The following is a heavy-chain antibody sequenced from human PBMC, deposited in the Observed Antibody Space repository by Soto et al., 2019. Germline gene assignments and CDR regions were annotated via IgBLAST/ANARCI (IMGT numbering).Heavy chain of an antibody. Sequence: QLQLQESGSGLVKPSQTLSLTCAVSGGSISSGGYSWSWIRQPPGKGLEWIGYIYHSGSTYYNPSLKSRVTRSGDRSKNQFSLKLSSVTAADTAVSYCAAGGGLPRYYWGQGTLVTVSS. V-gene: IGHV4-30-2*01. J-gene: IGHJ4*02. CDR2: IYHSGST. CDR3: AAGGGLPRYY. CDR1: GGSISSGGYS. D-gene: IGHD5-12*01.